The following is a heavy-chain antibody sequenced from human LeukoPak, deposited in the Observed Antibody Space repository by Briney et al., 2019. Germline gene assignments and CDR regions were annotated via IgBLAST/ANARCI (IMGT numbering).Heavy chain of an antibody. CDR2: LYNTVNT. CDR1: GGPITSNF. D-gene: IGHD1-1*01. V-gene: IGHV4-59*08. J-gene: IGHJ4*02. CDR3: ARAKPDWNPPDY. Sequence: SETLSLTCTVSGGPITSNFWSWIRQPPGKGLEWIGYLYNTVNTKYNPSPKSRATISGDTSKNQFSLKLNSLSAADTAVYYCARAKPDWNPPDYWGQGILVTVSS.